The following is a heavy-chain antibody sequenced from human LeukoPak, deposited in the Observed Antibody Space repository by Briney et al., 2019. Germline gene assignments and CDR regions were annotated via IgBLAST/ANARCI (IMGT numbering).Heavy chain of an antibody. V-gene: IGHV4-59*01. Sequence: PSETLSLTCTVSGGSISSYYWSWIRQPPGKGLEWIGYIYYSGSTNYNPSLKSRVTISVDTSKDQFSLKLSSVTAADTAVCYCARDSGAAGTDYWGQGTLVTVSS. CDR3: ARDSGAAGTDY. J-gene: IGHJ4*02. D-gene: IGHD6-13*01. CDR1: GGSISSYY. CDR2: IYYSGST.